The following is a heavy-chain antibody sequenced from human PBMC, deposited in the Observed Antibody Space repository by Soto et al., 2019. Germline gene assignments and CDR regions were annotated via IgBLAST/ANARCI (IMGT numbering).Heavy chain of an antibody. CDR1: GGSIISSSYY. CDR3: ARQSKAARPLDY. CDR2: VYYSGNT. D-gene: IGHD6-6*01. J-gene: IGHJ4*02. Sequence: QLQLQESGPGLVKPSETLSLTCTVPGGSIISSSYYWGWIRQPPGKGLEWMGSVYYSGNTNYNPSLKSRVTISVDTSKSQFSLTLSSVTASDTAVYYCARQSKAARPLDYWGQGTLVTVSS. V-gene: IGHV4-39*01.